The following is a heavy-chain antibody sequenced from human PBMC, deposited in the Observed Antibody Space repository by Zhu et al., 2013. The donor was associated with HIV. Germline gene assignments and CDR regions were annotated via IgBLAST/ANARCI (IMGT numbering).Heavy chain of an antibody. D-gene: IGHD3-9*01. Sequence: QVQLVQSGAEVKKPGASVRLSCKTSGYSFTSYYIHWVRQAPGQGLEWMGIINSSGGSTTYAKNFQGRVSMTRDTSTSTVYMDMRSLTSGDTAVYYCARGAYFRLTRGNWFDPGAREPWSPSPQ. CDR2: INSSGGST. V-gene: IGHV1-46*01. CDR3: ARGAYFRLTRGNWFDP. CDR1: GYSFTSYY. J-gene: IGHJ5*02.